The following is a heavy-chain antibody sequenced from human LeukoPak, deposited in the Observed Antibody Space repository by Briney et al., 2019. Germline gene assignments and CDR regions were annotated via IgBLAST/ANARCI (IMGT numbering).Heavy chain of an antibody. Sequence: GGSLRLSCVASGFTFRSYGIHWVRQAPGKGLEWLAFIWYDEITKNYADSVKGRFTISRDNAKNTLYLQMNSLRAEDTAVYFCLYGGYFQHWGQGTLVTVSS. V-gene: IGHV3-33*03. CDR3: LYGGYFQH. D-gene: IGHD3-16*01. CDR1: GFTFRSYG. CDR2: IWYDEITK. J-gene: IGHJ1*01.